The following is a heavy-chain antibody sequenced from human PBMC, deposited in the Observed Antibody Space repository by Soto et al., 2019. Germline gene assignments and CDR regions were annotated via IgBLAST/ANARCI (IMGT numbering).Heavy chain of an antibody. D-gene: IGHD5-18*01. CDR3: ASFGVYSYAPFDY. V-gene: IGHV3-74*01. Sequence: GGSLRLSCAASGFTFSSYWMHWVRQAPGKGLVWVSRINSDGSSTSYADSVKGRFTISRDNAKNTLYLQMNSLRAEDTAVYYCASFGVYSYAPFDYWGQGTLVTVSS. J-gene: IGHJ4*02. CDR2: INSDGSST. CDR1: GFTFSSYW.